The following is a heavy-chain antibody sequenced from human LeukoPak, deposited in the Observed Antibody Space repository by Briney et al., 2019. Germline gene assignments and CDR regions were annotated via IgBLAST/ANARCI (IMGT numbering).Heavy chain of an antibody. J-gene: IGHJ4*02. D-gene: IGHD3-10*01. V-gene: IGHV1-18*01. CDR3: ARAMTIVRGVIKDY. CDR2: ISAYNGNT. Sequence: HVASVKVSCKASGYTFASYGISWVRQAPGQGLEWMGWISAYNGNTNYAQKLQGRVTMTTDTSTSTAYMELRSLRSDDTAVYYCARAMTIVRGVIKDYWGQGTLVTVSS. CDR1: GYTFASYG.